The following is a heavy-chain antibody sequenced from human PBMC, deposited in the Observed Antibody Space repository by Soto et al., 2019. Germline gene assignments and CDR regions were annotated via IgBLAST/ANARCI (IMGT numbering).Heavy chain of an antibody. CDR2: ISAYNGNT. CDR3: AREGPAPYYYYGMDV. J-gene: IGHJ6*02. CDR1: GYSFTTYG. V-gene: IGHV1-18*01. Sequence: QVQLVQSGGEVKKPGASVKVSCKTSGYSFTTYGISWVRQAPGQGLEWMGWISAYNGNTNYAQKLQDRVTMTTDTDTSTAYMELRSLRSDDTAVYYCAREGPAPYYYYGMDVWGQGSTVTVSS.